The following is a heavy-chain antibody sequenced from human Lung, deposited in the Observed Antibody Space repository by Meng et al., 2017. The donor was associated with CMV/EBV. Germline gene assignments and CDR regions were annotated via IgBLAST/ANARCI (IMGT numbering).Heavy chain of an antibody. V-gene: IGHV4-4*02. CDR3: ARVGAYCGGDCYHPR. Sequence: HVQRQESGPGLVKPSGTLSLTFAVSGGSLSSRNWWSWVRQPPGKGLEWIGEIYHSGSTNYNPSLKSRVTISVDESKNQFSLRLSSVTAADTAVYYCARVGAYCGGDCYHPRWGQGTLVTVSS. CDR1: GGSLSSRNW. D-gene: IGHD2-21*02. J-gene: IGHJ4*02. CDR2: IYHSGST.